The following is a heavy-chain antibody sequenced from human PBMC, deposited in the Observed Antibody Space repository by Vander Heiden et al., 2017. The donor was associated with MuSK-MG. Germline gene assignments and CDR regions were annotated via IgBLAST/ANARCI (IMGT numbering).Heavy chain of an antibody. CDR2: IYYSGST. V-gene: IGHV4-59*01. D-gene: IGHD3-10*01. Sequence: QVQLQESGSGLVNPSETLYLTCTVSGGYISSYYWGWFRQLPGVGLEWIGYIYYSGSTNYNPSLKRRFTISVDTSKNQFSLKLSSVTAADTAVYYCARVGHYYGSVSYSYYMDAWGEGPTVTVSS. CDR3: ARVGHYYGSVSYSYYMDA. CDR1: GGYISSYY. J-gene: IGHJ6*03.